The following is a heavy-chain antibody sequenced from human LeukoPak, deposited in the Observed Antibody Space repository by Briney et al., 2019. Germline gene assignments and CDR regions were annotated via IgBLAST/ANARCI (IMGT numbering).Heavy chain of an antibody. Sequence: GASVTVSCKASEYTFTSYDINWVRHATGQGLEWMGWMNPNSGNTGYAQKFQGRVTMTRVTSISTAYMELNNLTSQDTAVYYCARGSWGEIAGRKSFEFWGQGSLVTVSS. CDR1: EYTFTSYD. CDR2: MNPNSGNT. D-gene: IGHD6-6*01. CDR3: ARGSWGEIAGRKSFEF. J-gene: IGHJ4*02. V-gene: IGHV1-8*01.